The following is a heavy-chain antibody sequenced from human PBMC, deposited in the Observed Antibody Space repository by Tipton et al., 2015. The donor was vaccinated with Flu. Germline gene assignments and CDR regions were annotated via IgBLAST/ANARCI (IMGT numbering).Heavy chain of an antibody. CDR2: IYHSGST. V-gene: IGHV4-38-2*02. CDR1: GYSISSGYY. CDR3: ATHDYGDYETDY. Sequence: TLSLTCTVSGYSISSGYYWGWIRQPPGKGPEWIGSIYHSGSTYYNPSLKSRVTISVDTSKNQFSLKLSSVTAADTAVDYCATHDYGDYETDYWGQGTLVTVSS. D-gene: IGHD4-17*01. J-gene: IGHJ4*02.